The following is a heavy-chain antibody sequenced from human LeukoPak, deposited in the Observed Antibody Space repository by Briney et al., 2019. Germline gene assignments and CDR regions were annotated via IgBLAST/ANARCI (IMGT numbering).Heavy chain of an antibody. Sequence: PWETLSLTCTVSSGSISSSSYYWSWIRQPPGKGLEWIGFIYYSGSTKYNPSLESRVTISVDTSKNQFSLNLNSVTAADTAVYYCARHLKGVMTCFDSWGQGALFPASS. CDR3: ARHLKGVMTCFDS. D-gene: IGHD2-21*02. CDR1: SGSISSSSYY. J-gene: IGHJ4*02. V-gene: IGHV4-61*05. CDR2: IYYSGST.